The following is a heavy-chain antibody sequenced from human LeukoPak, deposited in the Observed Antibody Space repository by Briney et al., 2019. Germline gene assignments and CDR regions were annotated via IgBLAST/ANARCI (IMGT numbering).Heavy chain of an antibody. Sequence: SETLSLTCTVSGGSISGHYWSWIRQPPGKGLEWIGRIYTSGSTNYNPSLKSRVTISVDTSKNQFSLKLSSVTAADTAVYYCARESIAAVAYWGQGTLVTVSS. D-gene: IGHD6-6*01. CDR2: IYTSGST. CDR1: GGSISGHY. J-gene: IGHJ4*02. CDR3: ARESIAAVAY. V-gene: IGHV4-4*08.